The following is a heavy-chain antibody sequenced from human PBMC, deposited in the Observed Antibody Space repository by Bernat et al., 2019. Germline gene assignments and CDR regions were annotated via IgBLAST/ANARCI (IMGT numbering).Heavy chain of an antibody. CDR1: GFSFSDYS. CDR3: ARDCSTIAALGHNWFDP. Sequence: EVQLVESGGGLVQSGGSLRLSCAASGFSFSDYSMNWVRQAPGKGLEWVSYISRSTTVIYYADSVKGRFTISRDNAKNSLYLQMNSLRDEDTAVYYCARDCSTIAALGHNWFDPWGQGTWSPSPQ. V-gene: IGHV3-48*02. D-gene: IGHD6-13*01. CDR2: ISRSTTVI. J-gene: IGHJ5*01.